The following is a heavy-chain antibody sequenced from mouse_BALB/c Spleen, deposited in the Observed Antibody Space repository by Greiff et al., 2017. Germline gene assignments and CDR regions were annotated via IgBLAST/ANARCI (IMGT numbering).Heavy chain of an antibody. J-gene: IGHJ2*01. CDR1: GYTFTSYW. D-gene: IGHD3-1*01. CDR3: TRSKRALYYGDY. V-gene: IGHV1-69*02. Sequence: QVQLQQPGAELVRPGASVKLSCKASGYTFTSYWINWVKQRPGQGLEWIGNIYPSDSYTNYNQKFKDKATLTVDKSSSTAYMQLSSPTSEDSAVYYCTRSKRALYYGDYWGQGTTLTVSS. CDR2: IYPSDSYT.